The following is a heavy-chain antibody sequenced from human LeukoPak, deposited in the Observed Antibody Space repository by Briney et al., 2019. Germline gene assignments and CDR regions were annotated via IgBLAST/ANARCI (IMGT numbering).Heavy chain of an antibody. D-gene: IGHD5-24*01. CDR3: AREGRDGYNLGY. CDR2: ISYDGSNK. Sequence: GRSLRLSCAASGFTFSSYAMHWVRQAPGKGLEWVAVISYDGSNKYYADSVKGRFTISRDNSKNTLYLQMNSLRAEDTAVYYCAREGRDGYNLGYWGQGTQVTVSS. J-gene: IGHJ4*02. CDR1: GFTFSSYA. V-gene: IGHV3-30-3*01.